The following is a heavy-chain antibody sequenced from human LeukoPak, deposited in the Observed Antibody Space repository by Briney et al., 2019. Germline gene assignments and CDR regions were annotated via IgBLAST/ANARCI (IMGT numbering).Heavy chain of an antibody. CDR1: GYSISSGYY. CDR2: IYHSGST. V-gene: IGHV4-38-2*01. CDR3: ARTSWDIVYMDV. Sequence: PSETLSLTCAVSGYSISSGYYWGWIRQPPGKGLEWIGSIYHSGSTYYNPSLKSRVTISVDTSKDQFSLKLSSVTAADTAVYYCARTSWDIVYMDVWGKGTTVTVSS. D-gene: IGHD2-15*01. J-gene: IGHJ6*03.